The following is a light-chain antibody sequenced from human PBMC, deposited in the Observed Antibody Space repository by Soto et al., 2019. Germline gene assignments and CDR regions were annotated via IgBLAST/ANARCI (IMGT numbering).Light chain of an antibody. CDR3: QQYDGSPPWT. CDR1: QGVSRTS. CDR2: GAS. J-gene: IGKJ1*01. Sequence: EIVLRHSPGTLSFFPGEKAPLSVRASQGVSRTSLAWYQQKPGQPPRLLIYGASNRATGIPDRFSGSGSGTDFTLTISRLEPEDFAVYYCQQYDGSPPWTFGLGTKVEFK. V-gene: IGKV3-20*01.